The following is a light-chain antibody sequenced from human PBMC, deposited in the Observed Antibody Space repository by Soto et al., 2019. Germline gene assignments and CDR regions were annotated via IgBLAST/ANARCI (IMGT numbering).Light chain of an antibody. CDR1: QSVTGSY. V-gene: IGKV3-11*01. J-gene: IGKJ5*01. CDR2: GGS. Sequence: EIVLTQSPGPPSLSPGERATLXXGASQSVTGSYLAWYQHKPGQSPRLXXYGGSARAAGSPARFSGGGSGAEYTLTISSLEPEDFAVYYCQMRSNGPPITFGQGTRLEIK. CDR3: QMRSNGPPIT.